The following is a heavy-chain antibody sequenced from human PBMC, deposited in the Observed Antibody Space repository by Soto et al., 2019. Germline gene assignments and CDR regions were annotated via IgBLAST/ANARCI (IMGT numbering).Heavy chain of an antibody. J-gene: IGHJ4*02. CDR3: ARDRAYNTFDY. D-gene: IGHD1-1*01. CDR1: GLTFSNCW. V-gene: IGHV3-7*01. Sequence: SLRLSCASSGLTFSNCWMSWVCQAPGKGLEWVANIKQDGSEKYYVHSLKGRFTISRDNAKNSLYLQINSLRAEDTAVYYCARDRAYNTFDYWGQGTLVTVSS. CDR2: IKQDGSEK.